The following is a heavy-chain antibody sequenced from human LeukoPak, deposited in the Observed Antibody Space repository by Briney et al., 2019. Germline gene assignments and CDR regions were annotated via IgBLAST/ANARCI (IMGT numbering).Heavy chain of an antibody. D-gene: IGHD2-2*01. CDR3: AKLTGTPGGGIVVVPAAMHWGWDYYYGMDV. Sequence: GPLRTSCAASGLTFGNYWISWVRQAPGRGPEWVAINKKDGNEKYYVDSGRGRFTISRANAKKLLYPRMNSLRAEDTAAYYCAKLTGTPGGGIVVVPAAMHWGWDYYYGMDVWGKGTTVTVSS. CDR2: NKKDGNEK. J-gene: IGHJ6*04. CDR1: GLTFGNYW. V-gene: IGHV3-7*03.